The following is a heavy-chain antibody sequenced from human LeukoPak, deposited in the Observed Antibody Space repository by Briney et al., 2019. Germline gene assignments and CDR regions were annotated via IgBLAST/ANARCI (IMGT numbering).Heavy chain of an antibody. V-gene: IGHV3-23*01. J-gene: IGHJ4*02. CDR3: ARPVGYSYGGGFDY. CDR2: ISGSGGTT. CDR1: GFTFSSYA. D-gene: IGHD5-18*01. Sequence: GGSLRLSCAASGFTFSSYAMSWVRQAPGKGLEWVSAISGSGGTTYYADSVKGRFTISRDNSKNTLYLQMNSLRAEDTAVYYCARPVGYSYGGGFDYWGQGTLVTVSS.